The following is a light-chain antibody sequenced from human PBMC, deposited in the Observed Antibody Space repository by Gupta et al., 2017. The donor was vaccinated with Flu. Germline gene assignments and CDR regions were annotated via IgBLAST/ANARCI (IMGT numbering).Light chain of an antibody. CDR1: QSLLQSAGYDY. CDR2: LGS. Sequence: DIVMTQSPLSLSVTPGESASISCTSSQSLLQSAGYDYLAWYLQKPGQSPHLLIYLGSSRASGVPDRFSGSGSGTNFTLRLNRVEAEDVGVYYCMQAHQTPYTFGQGTKLDIK. J-gene: IGKJ2*01. CDR3: MQAHQTPYT. V-gene: IGKV2-28*01.